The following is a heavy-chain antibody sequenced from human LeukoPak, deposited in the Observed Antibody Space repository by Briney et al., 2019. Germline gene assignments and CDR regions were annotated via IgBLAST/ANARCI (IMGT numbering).Heavy chain of an antibody. CDR1: GFTFSGFA. J-gene: IGHJ5*02. V-gene: IGHV3-73*01. CDR3: TRDSGTYNWFDP. Sequence: PGGSLKPSRAAAGFTFSGFAIHWVRQSSGKGLEWDGQTDKKEKGSATATAYAASVTGRFTISRDDSINTAYLQMKSLRTEDTALYYCTRDSGTYNWFDPWDQGTLVTVSS. CDR2: TDKKEKGSATAT. D-gene: IGHD1-26*01.